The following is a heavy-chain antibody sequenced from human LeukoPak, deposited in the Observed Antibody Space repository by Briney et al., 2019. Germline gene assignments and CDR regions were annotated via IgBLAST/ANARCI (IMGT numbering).Heavy chain of an antibody. Sequence: PGGSLRLSCAASGFTFSSYSMNWVRQAPGKGLEWVSAISGSGGSTYYADSVKGRFTISRDNSKNTLYLQMNSLRAEDTAVYYCAKLAENYDILTGYATFDYWGQGTLVTVSS. V-gene: IGHV3-23*01. J-gene: IGHJ4*02. CDR3: AKLAENYDILTGYATFDY. CDR2: ISGSGGST. D-gene: IGHD3-9*01. CDR1: GFTFSSYS.